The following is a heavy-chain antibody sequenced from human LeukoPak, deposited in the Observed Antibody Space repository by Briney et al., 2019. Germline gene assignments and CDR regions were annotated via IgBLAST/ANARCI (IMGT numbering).Heavy chain of an antibody. J-gene: IGHJ5*02. D-gene: IGHD3-10*01. CDR1: GGSISGYY. CDR3: ARLTYYNRRLDP. Sequence: NASETLSLTCTVSGGSISGYYWSWIPQPPGKGLEWIGYIYTTGSTNYNPSLKSRVAISVDTSKNQSSLKLSSVPAADTAVYYCARLTYYNRRLDPWGQGTLVTVSS. V-gene: IGHV4-4*09. CDR2: IYTTGST.